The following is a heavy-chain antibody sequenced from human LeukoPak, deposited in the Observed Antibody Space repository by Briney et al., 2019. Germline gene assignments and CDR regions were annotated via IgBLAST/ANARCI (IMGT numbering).Heavy chain of an antibody. CDR1: GFTFSDYD. Sequence: GGSLRLSCAASGFTFSDYDIHWVRQAPGKGLEWVAFIRYDGSNKYYADSVKGRFTISRDNSKNTLYLQMNSLRAEDTAVYYCAKGFSGSSAYWGQGTLVTVSS. J-gene: IGHJ4*02. D-gene: IGHD6-25*01. CDR3: AKGFSGSSAY. V-gene: IGHV3-30*02. CDR2: IRYDGSNK.